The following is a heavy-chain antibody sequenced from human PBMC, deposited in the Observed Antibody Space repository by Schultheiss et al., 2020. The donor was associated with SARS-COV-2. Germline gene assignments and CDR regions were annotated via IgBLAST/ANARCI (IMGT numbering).Heavy chain of an antibody. D-gene: IGHD1-1*01. J-gene: IGHJ3*02. CDR3: ATLGSERDAFDI. CDR1: GGSISSYY. CDR2: IYTSGST. Sequence: SETLSLTCTVSGGSISSYYWSWIRQPAGKGLEWIGRIYTSGSTNYNPSLKSRVTMSVDTSKNQFSLKLSSVTAADTAVYYCATLGSERDAFDIWGQGTMVTVSS. V-gene: IGHV4-4*07.